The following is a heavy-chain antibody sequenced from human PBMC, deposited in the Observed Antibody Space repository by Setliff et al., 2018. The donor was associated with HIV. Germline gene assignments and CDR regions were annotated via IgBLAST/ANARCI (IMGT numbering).Heavy chain of an antibody. D-gene: IGHD6-25*01. CDR3: ARAPSWQRQVDF. CDR2: IGTGGDT. CDR1: GFALTSNY. V-gene: IGHV3-66*02. J-gene: IGHJ4*02. Sequence: PGGSLRLSCVASGFALTSNYISWVRQAPGKGLEWVSAIGTGGDTYYADSVKGRFTISRDNSKNTLYLQMDSLRPKDTAAYYCARAPSWQRQVDFWGQGTLVTVSS.